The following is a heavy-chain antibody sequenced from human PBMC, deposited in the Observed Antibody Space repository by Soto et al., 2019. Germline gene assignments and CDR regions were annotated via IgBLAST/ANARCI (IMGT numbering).Heavy chain of an antibody. J-gene: IGHJ4*02. CDR1: GFTFSSYS. V-gene: IGHV3-21*01. CDR2: ISSSSSYI. Sequence: EVQLVESGGGLVKPGGSLRLSCAASGFTFSSYSMNWVRQAPGKGLEWVSSISSSSSYIYYADSVKGRFTISRDNAKNSLYLQMNSLRAEDTAVYYCARVGDYYDSSGYYPFDYWGQGTLVTVSS. D-gene: IGHD3-22*01. CDR3: ARVGDYYDSSGYYPFDY.